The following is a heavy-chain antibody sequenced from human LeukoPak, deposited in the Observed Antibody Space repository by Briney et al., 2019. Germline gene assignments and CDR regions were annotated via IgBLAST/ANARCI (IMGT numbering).Heavy chain of an antibody. Sequence: PGGSLRLSCAASGFTFSGYGMHWVRQAPGQGLEWVAVIWSDASNEYYADSVKGRFTISRDNSKNTLYLQMTSLRAEDTAMYYCARDLGGTTVTPGVVDYWGQGTLVTVSS. CDR2: IWSDASNE. CDR3: ARDLGGTTVTPGVVDY. J-gene: IGHJ4*02. V-gene: IGHV3-33*01. D-gene: IGHD4-17*01. CDR1: GFTFSGYG.